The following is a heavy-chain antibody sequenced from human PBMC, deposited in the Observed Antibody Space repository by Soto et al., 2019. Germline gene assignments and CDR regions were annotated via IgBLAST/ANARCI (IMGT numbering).Heavy chain of an antibody. V-gene: IGHV3-23*01. CDR2: ISGSGRNT. Sequence: GGSLRLSCATSGFTFRSNGMSWVRQAPGKGLDWVSGISGSGRNTSYADSVKGRFTISRDKSKNTLFLQMNSLRAEETAVYYGAKNGLSSSPAAIDTWGQGTLVTVSS. D-gene: IGHD6-6*01. J-gene: IGHJ5*02. CDR1: GFTFRSNG. CDR3: AKNGLSSSPAAIDT.